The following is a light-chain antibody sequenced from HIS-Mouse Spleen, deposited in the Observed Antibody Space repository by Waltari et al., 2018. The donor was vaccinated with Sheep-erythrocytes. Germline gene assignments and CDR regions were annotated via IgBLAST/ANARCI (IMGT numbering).Light chain of an antibody. V-gene: IGLV2-23*01. J-gene: IGLJ3*02. CDR1: SSDVGSYNL. Sequence: QSALTQPASVSGSPGQSITISCTATSSDVGSYNLFSWYQQHPGKAPKLMIYEGSKRPSGVSNRFSGSKSGNTASLTISGLQAEDEADYYCCSYAGSSTPWVFGGGTKLTVL. CDR2: EGS. CDR3: CSYAGSSTPWV.